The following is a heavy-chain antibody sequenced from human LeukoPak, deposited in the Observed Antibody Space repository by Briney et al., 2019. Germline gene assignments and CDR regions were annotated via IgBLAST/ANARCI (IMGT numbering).Heavy chain of an antibody. V-gene: IGHV3-23*01. D-gene: IGHD4-17*01. J-gene: IGHJ4*02. CDR2: ISGSGGNT. Sequence: GGSLRLSCAASGLTFSSYAMSWVRQAPGKGLEWVSAISGSGGNTYYADSVKGRFTISRDNSKNTLYLQMNSLRAEDTAVYYCAKAVSVTYFDYWGQGTLVTVSS. CDR1: GLTFSSYA. CDR3: AKAVSVTYFDY.